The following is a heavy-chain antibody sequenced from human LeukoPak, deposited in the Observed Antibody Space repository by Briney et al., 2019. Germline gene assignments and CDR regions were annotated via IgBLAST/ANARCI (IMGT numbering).Heavy chain of an antibody. J-gene: IGHJ4*02. CDR3: AQSIRFSSSYDY. CDR1: GYNFNDYY. CDR2: INPNSGGT. D-gene: IGHD6-13*01. Sequence: ASVKVSCKASGYNFNDYYLHWVRQAPGQGLEWMGWINPNSGGTNYAQKFQGRVTMTRDTSISTAYMELSRLRSDDTAVYYCAQSIRFSSSYDYWGQGTLVTVSS. V-gene: IGHV1-2*02.